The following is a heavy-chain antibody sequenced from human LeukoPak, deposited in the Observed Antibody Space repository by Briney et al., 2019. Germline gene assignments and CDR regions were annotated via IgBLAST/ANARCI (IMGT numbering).Heavy chain of an antibody. J-gene: IGHJ4*02. CDR3: AKTGVVPAAQSLFDY. CDR1: GGTFSSYA. CDR2: IIPIFGTA. D-gene: IGHD2-2*01. Sequence: GASVKVSCKASGGTFSSYAISWVRQAPGQGLEWMGRIIPIFGTANYAQKFQGRVTITADKSTSTAYMELSSLRSEDTAVYYCAKTGVVPAAQSLFDYWGQGTLVTVSS. V-gene: IGHV1-69*06.